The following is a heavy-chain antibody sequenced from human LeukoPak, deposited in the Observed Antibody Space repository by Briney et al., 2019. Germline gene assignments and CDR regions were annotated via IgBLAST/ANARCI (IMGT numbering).Heavy chain of an antibody. D-gene: IGHD6-13*01. J-gene: IGHJ5*02. Sequence: PSETLSLTCAVYGGSFSGYYWSWIRQPPGKGLEWIGEINHSGSTNYNPSLKSRVTISVDTSKNQFSLKLSSVTAADTAVYYCASSIAAAGTSSRASWFDPWGQGTLVTVSS. CDR1: GGSFSGYY. V-gene: IGHV4-34*01. CDR2: INHSGST. CDR3: ASSIAAAGTSSRASWFDP.